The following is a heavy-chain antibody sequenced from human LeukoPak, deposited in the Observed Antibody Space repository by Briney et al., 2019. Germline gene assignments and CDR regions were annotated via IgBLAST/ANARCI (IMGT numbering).Heavy chain of an antibody. CDR1: GGTFSSYT. V-gene: IGHV1-69*04. CDR2: IIPILGIA. CDR3: ARDGLYSNSRYYYGMDV. J-gene: IGHJ6*02. D-gene: IGHD4-11*01. Sequence: ASVKVSCKASGGTFSSYTISWVRQAPGQGLEWMGRIIPILGIANYAQKFQGRVTITADKSTSTAYMELSSLRSEDTAVYYCARDGLYSNSRYYYGMDVWGQGTTVTVSS.